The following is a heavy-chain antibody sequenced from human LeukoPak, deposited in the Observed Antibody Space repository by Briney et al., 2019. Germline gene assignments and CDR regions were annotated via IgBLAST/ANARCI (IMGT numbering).Heavy chain of an antibody. V-gene: IGHV3-74*01. Sequence: GGSLRLSCAASGFTFSSYSMNWVRQAPGKGLEWVSRINSDGSSTSYADSVKGRFTISRDNAKNTLYLQMNSLRAEDTAVYYCARDIVVVVAATRGYYYGMDVWGQGTTVTVSS. D-gene: IGHD2-15*01. J-gene: IGHJ6*02. CDR3: ARDIVVVVAATRGYYYGMDV. CDR1: GFTFSSYS. CDR2: INSDGSST.